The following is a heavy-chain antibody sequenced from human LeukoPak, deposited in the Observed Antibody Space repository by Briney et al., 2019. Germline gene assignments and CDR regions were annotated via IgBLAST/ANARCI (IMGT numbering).Heavy chain of an antibody. V-gene: IGHV1-69*01. D-gene: IGHD3-9*01. J-gene: IGHJ4*02. CDR2: IIPFFGTT. CDR3: ASGICTAGYCQSEGGS. Sequence: SVKVSCKASGGTYSGYALTWVRQAPGQGLEWVGEIIPFFGTTKYTQKFQGRVTITAEESTKTVYMELSSLQTDDTAVYYCASGICTAGYCQSEGGSWGQGTLVTVSS. CDR1: GGTYSGYA.